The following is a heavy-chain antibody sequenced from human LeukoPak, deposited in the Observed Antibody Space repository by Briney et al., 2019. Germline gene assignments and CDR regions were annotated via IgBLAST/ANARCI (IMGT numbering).Heavy chain of an antibody. D-gene: IGHD6-19*01. CDR3: ASLAVTYYYYYGMDV. J-gene: IGHJ6*02. CDR2: ISSSSSYI. CDR1: GFTFSSYS. Sequence: PGGSLRLSCAASGFTFSSYSMNWVRRDPGKGLEWVSSISSSSSYIYYADSVKGRFTISRDNAKNSLYLQMNSLRAEDTAVYYCASLAVTYYYYYGMDVWGQGTTVTVSS. V-gene: IGHV3-21*01.